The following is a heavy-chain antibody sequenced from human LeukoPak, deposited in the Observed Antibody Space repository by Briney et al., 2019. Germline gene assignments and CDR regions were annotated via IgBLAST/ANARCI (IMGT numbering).Heavy chain of an antibody. Sequence: GGSLRLSCTASAFPCSAYWISWLPQAPGNGLEGLANIKEDGSVQDYADSVKGRFTISTDNAKNSLYLPMNSLRVDDTGVYYCVGQLLGAVSGAGTTVTVSS. D-gene: IGHD2-2*01. V-gene: IGHV3-7*01. CDR1: AFPCSAYW. J-gene: IGHJ6*02. CDR3: VGQLLGAV. CDR2: IKEDGSVQ.